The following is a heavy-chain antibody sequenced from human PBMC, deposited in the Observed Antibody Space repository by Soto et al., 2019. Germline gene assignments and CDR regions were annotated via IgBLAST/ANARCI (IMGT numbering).Heavy chain of an antibody. J-gene: IGHJ6*02. CDR1: GFTFSSYA. CDR2: ISGSGGST. D-gene: IGHD6-6*01. CDR3: AKDVGSSPYYYYGMDV. Sequence: SGGSLRLSCAASGFTFSSYAMSWVRQAPGKGLECVSAISGSGGSTYYADSVKGRFTISRDNSKNTLYLQMNSLRAEDTAVYYCAKDVGSSPYYYYGMDVWGQGTTVTVSS. V-gene: IGHV3-23*01.